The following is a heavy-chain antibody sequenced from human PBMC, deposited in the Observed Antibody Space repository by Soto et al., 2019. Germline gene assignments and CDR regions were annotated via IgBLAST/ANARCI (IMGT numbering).Heavy chain of an antibody. CDR2: INHSGST. D-gene: IGHD3-3*01. CDR1: GGSFSGYY. CDR3: ARGSGYDFWSGYQKSTRYYYYGMDV. V-gene: IGHV4-34*01. Sequence: QVQLQQWGAGLLKPSETLSLTCAVYGGSFSGYYWSWIRQPPGKGLEWIGEINHSGSTNYNPSLKRRVTISVDTSKNQFSLKLSSVTAADTAVYYCARGSGYDFWSGYQKSTRYYYYGMDVWGQGTTVTVSS. J-gene: IGHJ6*02.